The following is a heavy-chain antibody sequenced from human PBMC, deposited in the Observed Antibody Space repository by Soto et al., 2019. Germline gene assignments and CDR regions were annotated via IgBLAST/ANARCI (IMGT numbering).Heavy chain of an antibody. J-gene: IGHJ6*03. CDR3: ATCFMATTLAYMDV. Sequence: QVQLQESGPGLVKPSETLSLTCTVSGGSVSSYYWSWIRQPPGKGLEWIGYTFYTGSTNYNPSLKSRVSISVDTSKNQVSLTLSSVTAADTAVYFCATCFMATTLAYMDVWGKGTTVTVSS. CDR1: GGSVSSYY. V-gene: IGHV4-59*02. D-gene: IGHD1-7*01. CDR2: TFYTGST.